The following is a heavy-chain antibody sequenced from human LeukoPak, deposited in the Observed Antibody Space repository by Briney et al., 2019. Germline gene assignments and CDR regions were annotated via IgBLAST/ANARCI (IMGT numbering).Heavy chain of an antibody. Sequence: PGRSLRLSCAASGFTFCSYGMHWVRQAPGKGLEWVAVIWSDGSNKGYSDSVKGRFTIPRDNSKNTLYLQMNTLRVEDTAVYFCASSRGEYHQLFGYWGQGILVTVSS. CDR1: GFTFCSYG. V-gene: IGHV3-33*03. J-gene: IGHJ4*02. D-gene: IGHD4-17*01. CDR2: IWSDGSNK. CDR3: ASSRGEYHQLFGY.